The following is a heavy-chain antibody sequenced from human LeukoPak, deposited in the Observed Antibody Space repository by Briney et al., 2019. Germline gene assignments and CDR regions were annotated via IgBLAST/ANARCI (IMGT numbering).Heavy chain of an antibody. V-gene: IGHV1-2*06. Sequence: ASVKVSCKASGYTFSGYYMHWVRQAPGQGLEWMGRINPNSGGTNYAQKFQGRVTMTRDTSISTAYMELSRLRSDDTAVYYCATAEKQRVDYYDTGGIDYWGQGTLFTVSS. D-gene: IGHD3-22*01. CDR2: INPNSGGT. J-gene: IGHJ4*02. CDR1: GYTFSGYY. CDR3: ATAEKQRVDYYDTGGIDY.